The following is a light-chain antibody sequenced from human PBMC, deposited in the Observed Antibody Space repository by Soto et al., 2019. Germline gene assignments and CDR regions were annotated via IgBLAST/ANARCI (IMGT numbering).Light chain of an antibody. CDR2: DAS. J-gene: IGKJ2*01. CDR3: QQYNTYPYT. V-gene: IGKV1-5*01. Sequence: DIQMTQSPSTLSASVGDRVTITCRASQSISTWLAWYQQKPGIAPKLLIYDASSLESGVPSRFSGSGSGTDFTLTISSLQPDDFATHYCQQYNTYPYTFGQGTKLEIK. CDR1: QSISTW.